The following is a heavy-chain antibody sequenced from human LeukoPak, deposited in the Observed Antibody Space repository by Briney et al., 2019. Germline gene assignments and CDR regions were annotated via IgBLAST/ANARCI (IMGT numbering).Heavy chain of an antibody. CDR1: GFTFSSYE. CDR3: ARDQEPVWGGIVDY. V-gene: IGHV3-48*03. D-gene: IGHD3-16*01. Sequence: GGSLRLSCAASGFTFSSYEMNWVRQAPGKGLEWVSYISSSGSTIYYADSVKGRFTISRDNAKNTLYLQMNSLRAEDTAVYYCARDQEPVWGGIVDYWGQGTLVTVSS. J-gene: IGHJ4*02. CDR2: ISSSGSTI.